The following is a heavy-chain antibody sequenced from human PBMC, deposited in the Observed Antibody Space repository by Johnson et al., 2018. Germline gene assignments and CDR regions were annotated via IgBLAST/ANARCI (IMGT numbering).Heavy chain of an antibody. Sequence: EVQLLESGGGLVQXGGSLRLXCAASGFTFSSYAMSWVRQAPGKGLEWVSAISGSGGSTYYADSVTGRFTISRDNSKNTRYLQMNSLKAEDTAVYYCASYSHGYGGNSGGAFDIWGQGTMVTVSS. D-gene: IGHD4-23*01. CDR3: ASYSHGYGGNSGGAFDI. J-gene: IGHJ3*02. CDR1: GFTFSSYA. CDR2: ISGSGGST. V-gene: IGHV3-23*01.